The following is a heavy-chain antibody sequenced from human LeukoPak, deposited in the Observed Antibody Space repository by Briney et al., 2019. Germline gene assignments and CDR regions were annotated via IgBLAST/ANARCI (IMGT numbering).Heavy chain of an antibody. CDR3: ARERGIRVLYFDN. Sequence: PGGSLRLSCAASGFTFISYTMHWVRQAPGKGLEWVALTSSDGDKYFADSVQGRFTISRDNSRNTVYLQLGSLRPDDTAVYYCARERGIRVLYFDNWGQGTLVTVSS. CDR2: TSSDGDK. D-gene: IGHD3-16*01. J-gene: IGHJ4*02. CDR1: GFTFISYT. V-gene: IGHV3-30*04.